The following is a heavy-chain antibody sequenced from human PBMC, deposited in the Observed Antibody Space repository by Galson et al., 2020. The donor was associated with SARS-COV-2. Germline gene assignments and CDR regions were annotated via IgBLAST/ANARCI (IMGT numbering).Heavy chain of an antibody. CDR3: ARDLKGFWMAGPGGYFDP. V-gene: IGHV3-23*01. Sequence: TGGSLRLSCTASGFPFNNYAMSWVRQAPGQGLEWVSSISYSTDATYYAESVKGRFTISRDNSMNTLYLQMSSLRADDTALYYCARDLKGFWMAGPGGYFDPWGQGTLVTVSS. CDR1: GFPFNNYA. CDR2: ISYSTDAT. J-gene: IGHJ5*02. D-gene: IGHD3-3*01.